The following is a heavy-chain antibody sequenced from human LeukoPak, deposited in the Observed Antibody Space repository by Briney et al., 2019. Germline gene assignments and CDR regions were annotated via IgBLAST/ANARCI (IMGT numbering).Heavy chain of an antibody. CDR2: IGNSGSII. D-gene: IGHD3-10*01. J-gene: IGHJ4*02. V-gene: IGHV3-11*01. CDR3: AKGITMVRGVIITEYYFDY. CDR1: GFTFSDYY. Sequence: PGGSLRLSCAASGFTFSDYYMSWIRQAPGKGLEWVSYIGNSGSIIYYADSVKGRFTISRDNAKNSLWLQMNSLRAEDTALYYCAKGITMVRGVIITEYYFDYWGQGTLVTVSS.